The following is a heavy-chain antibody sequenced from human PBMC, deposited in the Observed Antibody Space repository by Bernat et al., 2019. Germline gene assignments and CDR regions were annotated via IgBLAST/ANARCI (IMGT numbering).Heavy chain of an antibody. V-gene: IGHV1-3*01. CDR2: INAGNGNT. Sequence: VQLVQSGAEVKKPGASVKVSCEASGYTFTNYAIHWVRQAPGQRLEGMGWINAGNGNTKYSQKFQGRVTITRDTSASTAYMELSSLSSEDTAVYYCARGGDSSGYSYFDYWGQGTPVTVSS. CDR1: GYTFTNYA. D-gene: IGHD3-22*01. CDR3: ARGGDSSGYSYFDY. J-gene: IGHJ4*02.